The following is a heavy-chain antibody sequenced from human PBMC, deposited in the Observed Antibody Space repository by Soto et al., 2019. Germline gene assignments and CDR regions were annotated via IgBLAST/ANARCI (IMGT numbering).Heavy chain of an antibody. V-gene: IGHV3-21*01. J-gene: IGHJ3*02. Sequence: GGSLRLSCAASGFTFISYSINWVRQAPWKGLEWVSSISSSSIYIYYADSVKGRFTISRDNAKNSLYLQMNSLRAEDTAVYYCARRRVVARLSPTEYVLDIWGQGTMVVVSS. D-gene: IGHD5-12*01. CDR3: ARRRVVARLSPTEYVLDI. CDR2: ISSSSIYI. CDR1: GFTFISYS.